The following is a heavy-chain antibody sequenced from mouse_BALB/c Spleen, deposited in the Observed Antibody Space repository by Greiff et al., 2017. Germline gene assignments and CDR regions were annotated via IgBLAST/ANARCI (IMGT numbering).Heavy chain of an antibody. V-gene: IGHV2-6-7*01. CDR3: AREDSSGQFAY. Sequence: QVQLQQSGPGLVAPSQSLSITCTVSGFSLTGYGVNWVRQPPGKGLEWLGMIWGDGSTDYNSALKSRLSISKDNSKSQVFLKMNSLQTDDTARYYCAREDSSGQFAYWGQGTLVTVSA. D-gene: IGHD3-2*01. CDR1: GFSLTGYG. CDR2: IWGDGST. J-gene: IGHJ3*01.